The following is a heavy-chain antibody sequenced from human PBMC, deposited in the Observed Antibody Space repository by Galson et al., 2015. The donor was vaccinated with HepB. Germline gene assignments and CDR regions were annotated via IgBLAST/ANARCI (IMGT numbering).Heavy chain of an antibody. CDR1: GYTFTSYY. CDR2: TNPSGGST. Sequence: SVKVSCKASGYTFTSYYMHWVRQAPGQGLEWMGITNPSGGSTSYAQKFQGRVTMTRDTSTSTVYMELSSLRSEDTAVYYCARDPRIAAAGTRLYYYYGMDVWGQGTTVTVSS. V-gene: IGHV1-46*03. D-gene: IGHD6-13*01. J-gene: IGHJ6*02. CDR3: ARDPRIAAAGTRLYYYYGMDV.